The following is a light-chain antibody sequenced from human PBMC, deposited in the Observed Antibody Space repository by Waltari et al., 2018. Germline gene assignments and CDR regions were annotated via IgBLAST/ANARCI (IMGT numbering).Light chain of an antibody. V-gene: IGKV1-9*01. CDR3: QQLKG. CDR1: QGISSY. Sequence: DIQLTQSPSFLSASVGDRVTITCRASQGISSYLAWYQQKPGKAPKLLIYAASTLQSGVPSRFSGSGSGTEFTLTISSLQPEDFATYYCQQLKGFGQGTKVQTK. J-gene: IGKJ1*01. CDR2: AAS.